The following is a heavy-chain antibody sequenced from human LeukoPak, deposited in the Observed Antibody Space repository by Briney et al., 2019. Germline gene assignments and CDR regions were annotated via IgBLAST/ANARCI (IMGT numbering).Heavy chain of an antibody. J-gene: IGHJ4*02. CDR2: IIPIFGTA. CDR1: GGTFSSYA. D-gene: IGHD3-22*01. V-gene: IGHV1-69*06. CDR3: ALPNYDSSGYYNPGYFDY. Sequence: ASVKVSCKASGGTFSSYAISWVRQAPGQGLEWMGGIIPIFGTANYAQKFQGRVTITADKSTSTAYMELSSLRSEDTAVYYCALPNYDSSGYYNPGYFDYWGQGTLVTVSS.